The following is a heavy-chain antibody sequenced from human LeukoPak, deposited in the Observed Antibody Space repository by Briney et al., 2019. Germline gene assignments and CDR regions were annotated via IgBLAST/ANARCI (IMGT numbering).Heavy chain of an antibody. V-gene: IGHV1-69*13. D-gene: IGHD2-2*01. CDR2: IIPIFGTA. J-gene: IGHJ6*01. CDR3: ARDSPCSTSCYALGYYYGMDV. Sequence: ASVKVSCKASGGTSSSYAISWVRQAPGQGLEWMGGIIPIFGTANYAQKFQGRVTITADESTSTAYMELSSLRSEDTAVYYCARDSPCSTSCYALGYYYGMDVWGXGTTVTVSS. CDR1: GGTSSSYA.